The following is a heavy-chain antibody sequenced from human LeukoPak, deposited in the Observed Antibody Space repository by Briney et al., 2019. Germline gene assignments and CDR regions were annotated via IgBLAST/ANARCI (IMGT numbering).Heavy chain of an antibody. CDR3: ARSLWGYSYGFDY. D-gene: IGHD5-18*01. CDR2: IYYSGGT. J-gene: IGHJ4*02. Sequence: SETLSLSCTVSGGSISSYYWSWIRQPPGKGLEWIGYIYYSGGTNYNPSLKSRVTISVDTSKNQFSLKLSSVTAADTAVYYCARSLWGYSYGFDYWGQGTLVTVSS. CDR1: GGSISSYY. V-gene: IGHV4-59*01.